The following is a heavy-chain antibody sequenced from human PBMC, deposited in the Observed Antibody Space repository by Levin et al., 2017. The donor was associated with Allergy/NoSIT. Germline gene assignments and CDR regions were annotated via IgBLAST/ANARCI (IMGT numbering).Heavy chain of an antibody. CDR2: ISYDGSDK. CDR3: AKEGPGRDFDY. J-gene: IGHJ4*02. Sequence: GGSLRLSCAASGFTFSSYAMHWVRQAPGKGLEWVAFISYDGSDKYYAESVKGRFTISRDDSKNTLYLQMYSLRAEDTAAYYCAKEGPGRDFDYWGQGTRVAVSS. D-gene: IGHD1-14*01. CDR1: GFTFSSYA. V-gene: IGHV3-30*18.